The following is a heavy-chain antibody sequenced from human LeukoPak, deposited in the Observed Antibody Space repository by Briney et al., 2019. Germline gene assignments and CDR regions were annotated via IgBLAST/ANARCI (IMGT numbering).Heavy chain of an antibody. Sequence: GGSLRLSCAASGFTFSSYAMRWVRQAPGKGLEWVAVISYDGSNKYYADSVKGRFTISRDNAKNSLYLQMNSLRAEDTAVYYCAAGWLQVIDYWGQGTLVTVSS. CDR2: ISYDGSNK. V-gene: IGHV3-30-3*01. CDR1: GFTFSSYA. D-gene: IGHD5-24*01. J-gene: IGHJ4*02. CDR3: AAGWLQVIDY.